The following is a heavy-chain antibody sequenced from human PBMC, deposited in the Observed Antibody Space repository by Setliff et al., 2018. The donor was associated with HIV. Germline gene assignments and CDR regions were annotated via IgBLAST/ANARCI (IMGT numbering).Heavy chain of an antibody. CDR1: GDSILGSNYY. V-gene: IGHV4-39*07. CDR3: ARGSQWELLPYFDY. Sequence: SETLSLTCTVSGDSILGSNYYWGWIRQPPGKGLEWIGSMSYSGSTYYNPSLKSRVTISVDTSKNQFSLKLSSVTAAATAVFYCARGSQWELLPYFDYWGQGTLVTVSS. J-gene: IGHJ4*02. D-gene: IGHD1-26*01. CDR2: MSYSGST.